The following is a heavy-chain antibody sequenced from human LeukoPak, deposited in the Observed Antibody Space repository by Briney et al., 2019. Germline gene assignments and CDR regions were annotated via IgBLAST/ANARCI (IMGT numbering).Heavy chain of an antibody. Sequence: HPGGSLRLSCAASGFTFSNAWMSWVRQAPGKGLEWVSAISGSGGSTYYADSVKGRFTISRDNSKNTLFLQMNSLRAEDTAVYYCAKDGWGSGSPYYFDYWGQGTLVTVSS. J-gene: IGHJ4*02. CDR3: AKDGWGSGSPYYFDY. CDR1: GFTFSNAW. CDR2: ISGSGGST. D-gene: IGHD3-10*01. V-gene: IGHV3-23*01.